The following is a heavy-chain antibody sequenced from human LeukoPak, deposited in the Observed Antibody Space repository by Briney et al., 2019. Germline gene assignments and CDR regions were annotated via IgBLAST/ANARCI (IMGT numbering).Heavy chain of an antibody. V-gene: IGHV3-23*01. CDR2: ISGSGGST. D-gene: IGHD3-10*01. Sequence: GGSLRLSCAASGFTFSSYAMSWVRQGPGKGLEWVSTISGSGGSTYYADSVKGRFTISRDNSKNTLYLQMNSLRAEDTAVYYCVKDVNYYGSGSYYVYWGQGTLVTVSS. CDR1: GFTFSSYA. J-gene: IGHJ4*02. CDR3: VKDVNYYGSGSYYVY.